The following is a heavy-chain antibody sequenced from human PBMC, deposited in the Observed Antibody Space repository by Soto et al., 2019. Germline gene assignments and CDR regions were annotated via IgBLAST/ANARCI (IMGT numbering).Heavy chain of an antibody. Sequence: SETLSLTCTVFGGSISSGNWWIWVRQAPGKGLEWLGEIYQSGGTNYNPSLKSRLTISIDTSKNQFYLRVAYVTAADTAVYYCARDAPNTGPFDSWGQGTLVTVSS. CDR1: GGSISSGNW. J-gene: IGHJ4*02. D-gene: IGHD7-27*01. V-gene: IGHV4-4*02. CDR2: IYQSGGT. CDR3: ARDAPNTGPFDS.